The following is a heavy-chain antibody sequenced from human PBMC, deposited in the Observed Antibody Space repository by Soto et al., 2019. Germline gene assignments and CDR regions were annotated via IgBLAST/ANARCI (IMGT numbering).Heavy chain of an antibody. J-gene: IGHJ4*02. Sequence: PSETLSLTCAVSSGSISSSNWWSWVRQPPGKGLEWIGEINHSGSTNYNPSLKSRVTISVDTSKNQFSLKLSSVTAADTAVYYCARDRTYYDFWSGYYTELDYWGQGTLVTVSS. D-gene: IGHD3-3*01. V-gene: IGHV4-4*02. CDR2: INHSGST. CDR1: SGSISSSNW. CDR3: ARDRTYYDFWSGYYTELDY.